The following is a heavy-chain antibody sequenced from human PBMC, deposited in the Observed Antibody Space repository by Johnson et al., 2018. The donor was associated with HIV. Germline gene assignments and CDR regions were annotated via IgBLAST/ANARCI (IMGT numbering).Heavy chain of an antibody. V-gene: IGHV3-30*02. CDR2: IRYDGSNT. Sequence: QVQLVESGGGVVQPGGSLRLSCAASGFTFSSYGMHWVRQAPGKGLAWVAFIRYDGSNTYYADSVKGRFTISRDNSKNTLYLQMNSLRAEDTAVYYCAKGRWEATTYDDAFDIWGQGTMVTVSS. CDR1: GFTFSSYG. D-gene: IGHD1-26*01. CDR3: AKGRWEATTYDDAFDI. J-gene: IGHJ3*02.